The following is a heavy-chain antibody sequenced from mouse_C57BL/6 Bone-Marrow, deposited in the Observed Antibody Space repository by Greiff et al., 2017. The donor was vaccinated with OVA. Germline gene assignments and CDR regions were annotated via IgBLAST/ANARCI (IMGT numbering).Heavy chain of an antibody. J-gene: IGHJ2*01. D-gene: IGHD1-1*01. CDR1: GYAFSSSW. Sequence: QVQLKQSGPELVKPGASVKISCKASGYAFSSSWMNWVKQRPGKGLEWIGRIYPGDGDTNYNGKFKGKATLTADKSSSTAYMQLSSLTSEDSAVYFCARGDGSSSYFDYWGKGTTRTVSS. CDR2: IYPGDGDT. CDR3: ARGDGSSSYFDY. V-gene: IGHV1-82*01.